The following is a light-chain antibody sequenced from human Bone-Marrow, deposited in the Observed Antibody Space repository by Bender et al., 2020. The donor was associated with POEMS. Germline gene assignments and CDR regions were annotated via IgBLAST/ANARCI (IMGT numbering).Light chain of an antibody. CDR2: EDS. V-gene: IGLV3-10*01. CDR3: YSTDIGGYLRV. Sequence: LTQPPSASGTPGQRVTISCSGGSSNIGAHAVNWYQQKSGQAPVLVIYEDSKRPSEIPERFSGSSSGTVATLTISGAQVEDEADYYCYSTDIGGYLRVFGRGTKLTVL. J-gene: IGLJ3*02. CDR1: SSNIGAHA.